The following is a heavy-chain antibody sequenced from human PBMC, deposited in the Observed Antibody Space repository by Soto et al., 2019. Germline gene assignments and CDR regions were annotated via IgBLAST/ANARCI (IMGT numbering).Heavy chain of an antibody. CDR3: VRGGGWTFHY. Sequence: QLQLQESGSGLVKPSQTLSLTCAVSGGSISNGGYAWSWIRQPPGKGLEWIGYIYHSGSTYYNPSLKSPVNISVDRSKNPFYLKLSSRTAADTAAYYCVRGGGWTFHYWGQGTLVTVSS. V-gene: IGHV4-30-2*01. CDR1: GGSISNGGYA. D-gene: IGHD2-15*01. J-gene: IGHJ4*02. CDR2: IYHSGST.